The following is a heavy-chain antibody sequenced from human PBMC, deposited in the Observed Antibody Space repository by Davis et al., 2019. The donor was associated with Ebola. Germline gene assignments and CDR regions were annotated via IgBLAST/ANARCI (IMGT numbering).Heavy chain of an antibody. CDR2: INHGGST. CDR1: GRSFSDYY. V-gene: IGHV4-34*01. CDR3: ARGFGAFYYVMDV. Sequence: MPSETLSLTCAVYGRSFSDYYWSWIRRPPGKGLEWIGEINHGGSTNYNPSLKSRVTISVDTSKNQFSLKLSSVIAADTAVYYCARGFGAFYYVMDVWGQGTTVTVSS. D-gene: IGHD3-10*01. J-gene: IGHJ6*02.